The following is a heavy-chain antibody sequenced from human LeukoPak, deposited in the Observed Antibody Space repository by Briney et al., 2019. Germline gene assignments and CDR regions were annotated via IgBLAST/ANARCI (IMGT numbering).Heavy chain of an antibody. Sequence: GGSLRLSCAASGFTFSTYSMNWVRQAPGKGLEWVSSISSSSSYIYYADSVKGRFTISRDNAKNSLYLQMNSLRAEDTAVYYCAKAQIEMATIPYFDYWGQGTLVTVSS. CDR3: AKAQIEMATIPYFDY. CDR1: GFTFSTYS. V-gene: IGHV3-21*04. J-gene: IGHJ4*02. D-gene: IGHD5-24*01. CDR2: ISSSSSYI.